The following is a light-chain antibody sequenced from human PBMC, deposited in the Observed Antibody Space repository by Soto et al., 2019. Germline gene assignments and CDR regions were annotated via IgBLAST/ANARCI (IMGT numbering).Light chain of an antibody. V-gene: IGKV3-15*01. CDR1: QSISTG. CDR3: QQGHNLPLT. Sequence: EIVMTQSPATLSVSLGERATISCRASQSISTGLAWYQQKPGQPPRLLIYYASTMATGVPARFTGSGSGSEFTLTISRLQSEDFAVYYCQQGHNLPLTFGQGTRLEI. CDR2: YAS. J-gene: IGKJ2*01.